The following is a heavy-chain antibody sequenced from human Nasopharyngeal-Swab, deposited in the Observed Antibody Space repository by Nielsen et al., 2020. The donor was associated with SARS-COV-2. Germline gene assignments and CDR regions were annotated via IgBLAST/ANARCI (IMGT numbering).Heavy chain of an antibody. D-gene: IGHD3-9*01. J-gene: IGHJ4*02. V-gene: IGHV3-33*01. Sequence: WIRQPPGKGLEWVAIIWYDGSNKYYADSVKGRFTISRDNPKNTLYLQMNSLRAEDTAVYYCARDGDILTGLSLDYWGQGTLVTVSS. CDR2: IWYDGSNK. CDR3: ARDGDILTGLSLDY.